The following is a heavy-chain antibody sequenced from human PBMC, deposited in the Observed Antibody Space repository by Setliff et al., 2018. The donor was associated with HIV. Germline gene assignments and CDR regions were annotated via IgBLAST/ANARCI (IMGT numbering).Heavy chain of an antibody. CDR3: TTGID. V-gene: IGHV3-73*01. Sequence: GESLKISCAASGFTFSGAEIHWVRQASGKGLEWVGRIRSKADKYATDYGASAKGRFIISRDDSKKTAYLQMNSLKTEDTAVYYCTTGIDWGQGTLVTVSS. J-gene: IGHJ4*02. CDR2: IRSKADKYAT. CDR1: GFTFSGAE.